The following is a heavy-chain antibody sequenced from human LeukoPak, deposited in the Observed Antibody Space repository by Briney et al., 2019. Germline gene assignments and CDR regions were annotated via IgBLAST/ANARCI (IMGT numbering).Heavy chain of an antibody. CDR3: ARDEYSSSW. CDR1: GYTFTSYY. Sequence: ASVKVSCKASGYTFTSYYMHWVRQAPGQGLEWMGIINPSGGSTSYTQKFQGRVTITADESTSTAYMELSSLRSEDTAVYYCARDEYSSSWWGQGTLVTVSS. D-gene: IGHD6-6*01. J-gene: IGHJ4*02. CDR2: INPSGGST. V-gene: IGHV1-46*01.